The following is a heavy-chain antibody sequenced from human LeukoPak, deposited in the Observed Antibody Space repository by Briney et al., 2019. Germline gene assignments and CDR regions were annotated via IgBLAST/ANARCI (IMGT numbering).Heavy chain of an antibody. Sequence: GGSLRLSCAASGFTVSSNSMSWVRQAPGKGLGWVSVIYSGGSTYNADSVKGRFTISRDNSKNTLYLQMNSLRAEDTAVYYCASTTTAGHFDYWGQGTLVTVSS. J-gene: IGHJ4*02. V-gene: IGHV3-53*01. D-gene: IGHD6-13*01. CDR1: GFTVSSNS. CDR2: IYSGGST. CDR3: ASTTTAGHFDY.